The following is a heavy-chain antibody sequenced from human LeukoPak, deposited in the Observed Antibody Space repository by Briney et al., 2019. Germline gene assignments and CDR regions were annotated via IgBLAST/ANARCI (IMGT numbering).Heavy chain of an antibody. CDR1: GFTFSSYS. CDR3: ARDCYWCDAFDI. D-gene: IGHD2-15*01. Sequence: GGSLRLSCAASGFTFSSYSMNWVRQAPGKGLEWVSSISSSSSYIYYADSVKGRFTISRDNAKNSLYLQMNSLRAEDTAVYYCARDCYWCDAFDIWGQGTMVTVSS. CDR2: ISSSSSYI. V-gene: IGHV3-21*01. J-gene: IGHJ3*02.